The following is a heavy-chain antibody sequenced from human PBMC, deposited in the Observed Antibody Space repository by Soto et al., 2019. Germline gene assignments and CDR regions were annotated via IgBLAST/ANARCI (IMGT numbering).Heavy chain of an antibody. D-gene: IGHD1-1*01. CDR1: GGTFRNSA. CDR3: ARDNDRPQLGGNYYYILDV. Sequence: QVQLEQSGAEVKKPGSSVKVSCKASGGTFRNSAISWVRQAPGQGLEWMGGIMPIFRTPAYAQKFQGRVTITADESTSTAYMELSGLRSDDTAVYFCARDNDRPQLGGNYYYILDVWGHGTTVTVSS. V-gene: IGHV1-69*12. CDR2: IMPIFRTP. J-gene: IGHJ6*02.